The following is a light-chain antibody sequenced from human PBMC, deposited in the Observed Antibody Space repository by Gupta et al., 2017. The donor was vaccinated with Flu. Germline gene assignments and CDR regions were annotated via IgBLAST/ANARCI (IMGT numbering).Light chain of an antibody. CDR1: QSISSN. CDR2: GAS. J-gene: IGKJ2*01. V-gene: IGKV3-15*01. Sequence: PATLSVSPGERATLSCRASQSISSNLAWYQQKPGQAPRLLICGASTRATGIPARFSGSGSGTEFTLTISSLQSEDFAIYYCQQYNKWPQTFGQGTKLEIK. CDR3: QQYNKWPQT.